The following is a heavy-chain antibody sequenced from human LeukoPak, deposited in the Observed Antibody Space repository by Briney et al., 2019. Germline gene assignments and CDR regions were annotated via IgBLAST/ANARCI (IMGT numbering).Heavy chain of an antibody. J-gene: IGHJ3*01. CDR2: LNPDGSER. D-gene: IGHD6-13*01. CDR3: ARDSGSCRGCAFDV. V-gene: IGHV3-7*01. CDR1: GFTFSQHY. Sequence: GGSLRLSCAASGFTFSQHYMSWVRQAPGKGLEWVANLNPDGSERKYVDSVKGRFTVSRDNAKNSVYLQMSSLRAEDTAVFYCARDSGSCRGCAFDVWGHGTMVTVSS.